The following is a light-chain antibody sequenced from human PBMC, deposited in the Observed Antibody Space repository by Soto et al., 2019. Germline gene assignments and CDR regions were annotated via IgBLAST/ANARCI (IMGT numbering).Light chain of an antibody. Sequence: EIVLTQSPGILSLSPGERATLSCRASQSVSSNYLAWYQHKPGQAPRLLIYGASSRATGIPARFSGSGSGTDFTLTISSLEPEDFAVYYCQQRSNWPTFGQGTKVDIK. CDR1: QSVSSNY. CDR2: GAS. V-gene: IGKV3D-20*02. CDR3: QQRSNWPT. J-gene: IGKJ1*01.